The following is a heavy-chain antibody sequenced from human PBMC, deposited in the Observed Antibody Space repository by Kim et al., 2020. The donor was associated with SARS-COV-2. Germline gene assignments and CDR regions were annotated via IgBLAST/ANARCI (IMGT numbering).Heavy chain of an antibody. CDR3: ARDRGYGFGTLLDAFDI. CDR1: GFTFSSYA. CDR2: ISSNGGSI. J-gene: IGHJ3*02. D-gene: IGHD5-18*01. Sequence: GGSLRLSCAASGFTFSSYAMHWVRQAPGKGLEYVSAISSNGGSIYYANSVKGRFTISRDNSKNTLYLQMGSLRAEDMAVYYCARDRGYGFGTLLDAFDIWGQGTMVTVSS. V-gene: IGHV3-64*01.